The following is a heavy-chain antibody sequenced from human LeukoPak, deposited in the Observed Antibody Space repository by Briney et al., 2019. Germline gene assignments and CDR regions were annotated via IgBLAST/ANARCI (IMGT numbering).Heavy chain of an antibody. Sequence: SETLSLTCTVSGGSISSSSYYWGWIRQPPGKGLEWIGSIYYSGSTYYNPSLKSRVTISVDTSKNQFSLKLSSVTAADTAVYYCARLIRGDIAAAGTFDYWGQRTLVTVSS. D-gene: IGHD6-13*01. CDR2: IYYSGST. J-gene: IGHJ4*02. CDR1: GGSISSSSYY. V-gene: IGHV4-39*01. CDR3: ARLIRGDIAAAGTFDY.